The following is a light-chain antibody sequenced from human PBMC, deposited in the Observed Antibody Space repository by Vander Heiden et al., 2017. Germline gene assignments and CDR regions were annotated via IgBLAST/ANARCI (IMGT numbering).Light chain of an antibody. CDR1: SSDGGGYNY. Sequence: QSALTPPRSVSGSPGQSVTISCTGTSSDGGGYNYVSWYQQHPGKAPKRMIYDVTKRPSGVPDRFSGSKSGSMASLTVSGLQAEDEADYYCCSYAGSLWVFGGGTELTVL. CDR2: DVT. CDR3: CSYAGSLWV. J-gene: IGLJ3*02. V-gene: IGLV2-11*01.